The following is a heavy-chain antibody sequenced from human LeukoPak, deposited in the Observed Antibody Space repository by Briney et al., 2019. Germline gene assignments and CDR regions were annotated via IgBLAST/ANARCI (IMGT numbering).Heavy chain of an antibody. CDR3: ARSGYSYGIVDY. D-gene: IGHD5-18*01. Sequence: GESLQISFKGSGYSFTSYWIGWVRPLPGKGLEWMGIIYPGDSDTRYSPSFQGQVTISADKSISTAYLQWSSLKASDTAMYYCARSGYSYGIVDYWGQGTLVTVSS. CDR2: IYPGDSDT. V-gene: IGHV5-51*01. CDR1: GYSFTSYW. J-gene: IGHJ4*02.